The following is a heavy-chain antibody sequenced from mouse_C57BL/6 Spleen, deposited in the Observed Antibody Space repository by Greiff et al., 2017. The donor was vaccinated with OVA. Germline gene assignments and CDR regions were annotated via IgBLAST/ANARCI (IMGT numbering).Heavy chain of an antibody. D-gene: IGHD1-1*01. Sequence: QVHVKQPGTELVKPGASVKLSCKASGYTFTSYWMHWVKQRPGQGLEWIGNINPSNGGTNYNEKFKSKATLTVDKSSSTAYMQLSSLTSEDSAVYYCARWTTVVATRYFDVWGTGTTVTVSS. J-gene: IGHJ1*03. CDR2: INPSNGGT. V-gene: IGHV1-53*01. CDR3: ARWTTVVATRYFDV. CDR1: GYTFTSYW.